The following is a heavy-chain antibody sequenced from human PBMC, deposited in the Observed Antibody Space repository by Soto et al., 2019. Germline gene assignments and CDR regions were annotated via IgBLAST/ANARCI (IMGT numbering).Heavy chain of an antibody. J-gene: IGHJ4*02. CDR3: ATDLHIAATDY. CDR1: GFSFSNYW. CDR2: IKGDGSET. D-gene: IGHD6-13*01. Sequence: GGSLRLSCAASGFSFSNYWMHWVRQAPGKGLVWVSRIKGDGSETNYADSVKGRFTISRDNAKNTLYLQMNSLRAEDTAVYYCATDLHIAATDYWGQGTLATVSS. V-gene: IGHV3-74*01.